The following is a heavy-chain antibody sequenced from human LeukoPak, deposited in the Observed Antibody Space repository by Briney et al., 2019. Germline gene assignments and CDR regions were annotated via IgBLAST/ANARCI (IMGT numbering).Heavy chain of an antibody. V-gene: IGHV3-23*01. Sequence: PGGSLRLSCAASGFTFSSYAMSWVRQAPGKGLEWVSGISDSGGSTFYADSVKGRFTISRDNSNHTLYLQMNSLRAEDTAVYYCAKDHREYSGYDFDYWGQGTLVTVSS. J-gene: IGHJ4*02. D-gene: IGHD5-12*01. CDR3: AKDHREYSGYDFDY. CDR2: ISDSGGST. CDR1: GFTFSSYA.